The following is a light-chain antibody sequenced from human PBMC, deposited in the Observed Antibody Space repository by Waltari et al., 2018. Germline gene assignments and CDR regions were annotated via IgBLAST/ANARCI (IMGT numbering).Light chain of an antibody. J-gene: IGKJ1*01. Sequence: DIVMPPSPDPLAVSLGARVTITCRSSQSLIYTSNDKDYVAWYQQKPGQPPNLLFDWASTRNSGVPGRCSGSCSATDFTLTISSLQAEDVAVYYCQQYYSSRTFGQGTRVEIK. CDR1: QSLIYTSNDKDY. V-gene: IGKV4-1*01. CDR3: QQYYSSRT. CDR2: WAS.